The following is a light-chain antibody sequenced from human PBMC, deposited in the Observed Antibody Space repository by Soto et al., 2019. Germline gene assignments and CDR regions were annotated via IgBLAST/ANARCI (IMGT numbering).Light chain of an antibody. V-gene: IGKV3-20*01. CDR1: QGLSSY. CDR3: QQYGSSGT. Sequence: EIVLTQSPATLSLSPGERATLSCRSSQGLSSYLAWYQQKPGQAPRLLIYDASNRATGIPDRFSGSGSGTDFTLTISRLEPEDFAVYYCQQYGSSGTFGQGTKVDI. CDR2: DAS. J-gene: IGKJ1*01.